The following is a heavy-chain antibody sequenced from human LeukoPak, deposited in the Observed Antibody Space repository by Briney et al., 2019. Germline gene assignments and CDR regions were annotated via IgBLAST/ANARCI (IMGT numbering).Heavy chain of an antibody. D-gene: IGHD1-26*01. CDR3: ARRELAGSTAYFDY. CDR1: GYTFTSYY. V-gene: IGHV1-46*01. CDR2: INPSGGST. J-gene: IGHJ4*02. Sequence: ASVKLSCKASGYTFTSYYIHWVRQAPGQGLEWMGIINPSGGSTNYAQDFQGRVTMTRDTSTSTVYMELSSLRSEDTAVYYCARRELAGSTAYFDYWGQGTLVTVSS.